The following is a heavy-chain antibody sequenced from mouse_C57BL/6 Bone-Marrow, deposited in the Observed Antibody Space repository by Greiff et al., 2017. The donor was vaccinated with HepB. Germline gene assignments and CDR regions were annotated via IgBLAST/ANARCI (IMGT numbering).Heavy chain of an antibody. CDR2: ISSGGSYT. V-gene: IGHV5-6*01. J-gene: IGHJ3*01. Sequence: EVQLVESGGDLVKPGGSLKLSCAASGFTFSSYGMSWVRQTPDKRLEWVATISSGGSYTYYPDSVKGRCTISRDNAKNTLYLQMSSLKSEDTAVYYCARPAAQVSFAYWGQGTLVTVSA. CDR1: GFTFSSYG. D-gene: IGHD3-2*02. CDR3: ARPAAQVSFAY.